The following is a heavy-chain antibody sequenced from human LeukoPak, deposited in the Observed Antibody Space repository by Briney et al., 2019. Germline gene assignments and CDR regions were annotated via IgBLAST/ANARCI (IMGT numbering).Heavy chain of an antibody. CDR2: VYYTGST. Sequence: PSETLSLTCSVSGGSISTYNYYWGWIRQPPGKGLEWIGSVYYTGSTYHNPSLKSRVTMSVDTSRNQFSLRLSSVTAADTAVYYCAGRIVGANFDYWGQGTLVTVSS. CDR3: AGRIVGANFDY. J-gene: IGHJ4*02. D-gene: IGHD1-26*01. CDR1: GGSISTYNYY. V-gene: IGHV4-39*07.